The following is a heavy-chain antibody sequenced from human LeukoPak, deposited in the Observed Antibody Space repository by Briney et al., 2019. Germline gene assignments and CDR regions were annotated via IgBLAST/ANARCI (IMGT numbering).Heavy chain of an antibody. Sequence: EASVKVSCKASGYTFSGYYMHWMRQAPGQGLEWMGWINPNSGDTNYAQKLQGRVTMTTDTSTSTAYMELRSLRSDDTAVYYCARYYYDSSGYYYVGNGVDYWGQGTLVTVSS. V-gene: IGHV1-2*02. CDR3: ARYYYDSSGYYYVGNGVDY. CDR1: GYTFSGYY. D-gene: IGHD3-22*01. J-gene: IGHJ4*02. CDR2: INPNSGDT.